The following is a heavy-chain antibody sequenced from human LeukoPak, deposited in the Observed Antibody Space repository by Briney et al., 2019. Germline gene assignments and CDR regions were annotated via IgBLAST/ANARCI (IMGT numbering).Heavy chain of an antibody. Sequence: GGSLRLSCAASGFTFSSYAMHWVRQAPGKGLEWVAVISYDGSNKFYADSVKGRFTLSRDNSRNTLYLQMNSLRIEDTAVYYCGRGSVGFGELNYWGQGTLVTVSS. D-gene: IGHD3-10*01. CDR1: GFTFSSYA. CDR3: GRGSVGFGELNY. V-gene: IGHV3-30-3*01. CDR2: ISYDGSNK. J-gene: IGHJ4*02.